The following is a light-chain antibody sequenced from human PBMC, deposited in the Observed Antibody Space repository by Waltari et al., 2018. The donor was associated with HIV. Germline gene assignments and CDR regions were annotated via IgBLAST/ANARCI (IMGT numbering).Light chain of an antibody. CDR3: QTWGTAIHVV. CDR2: LKYDGSL. J-gene: IGLJ2*01. V-gene: IGLV4-69*01. CDR1: SRHSPYA. Sequence: QVVVTQAPSASASLGASVKLTCSLSSRHSPYAIAWHQHQSGKGPRFLMRLKYDGSLTKGAGIPDRFSGSSSGAERYLTISSIQSEDEADYYCQTWGTAIHVVFGGGTKLTVL.